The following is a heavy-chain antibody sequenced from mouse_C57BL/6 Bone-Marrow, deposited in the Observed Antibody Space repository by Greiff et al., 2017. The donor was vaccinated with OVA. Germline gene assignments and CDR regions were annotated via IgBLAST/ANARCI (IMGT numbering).Heavy chain of an antibody. J-gene: IGHJ1*03. CDR2: IDPSDSYT. Sequence: QVHLQQPGAELVMPGASVKLSCKASGYTFTSYWMHWVKQRPGQGLEWIGEIDPSDSYTNYNQKFKGKSTLTVDKSSSTAYMQLSSLTSEDSAVYYCARDDYYGSSSYWYFDVWGTGTTVTVSS. CDR3: ARDDYYGSSSYWYFDV. D-gene: IGHD1-1*01. V-gene: IGHV1-69*01. CDR1: GYTFTSYW.